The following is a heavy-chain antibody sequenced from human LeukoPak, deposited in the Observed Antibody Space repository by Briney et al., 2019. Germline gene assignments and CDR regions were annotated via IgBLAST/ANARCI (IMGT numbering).Heavy chain of an antibody. CDR1: AYTFTWAY. CDR2: LNPSGGST. CDR3: ARCPKDATRVYYHFDH. Sequence: GAAVKVSCKASAYTFTWAYIPWVRQAPGQGLDWMGVLNPSGGSTCYAQKVPGRVSMTRDMSTSIVYLELISLRSEDTAVYYCARCPKDATRVYYHFDHWGQGPLVTVSS. V-gene: IGHV1-46*03. J-gene: IGHJ4*02. D-gene: IGHD3-22*01.